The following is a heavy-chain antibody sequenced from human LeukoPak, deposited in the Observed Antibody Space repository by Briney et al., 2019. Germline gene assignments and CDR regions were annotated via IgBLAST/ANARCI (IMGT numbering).Heavy chain of an antibody. V-gene: IGHV3-48*01. D-gene: IGHD3-22*01. CDR2: ISSSSSTI. CDR3: ASWGAHYYDSSGPY. Sequence: QSGGSLRLSCAASGFTFSSYGMHWVRQAPGKGLEWVSYISSSSSTIYYADSVKGRFTISRDNAKNSLYLQMNSLRAEDTAVYYCASWGAHYYDSSGPYWGQGTLVTVSS. J-gene: IGHJ4*02. CDR1: GFTFSSYG.